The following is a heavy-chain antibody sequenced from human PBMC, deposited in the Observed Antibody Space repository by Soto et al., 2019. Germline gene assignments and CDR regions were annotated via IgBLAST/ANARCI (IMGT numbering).Heavy chain of an antibody. CDR2: IYYSGST. Sequence: SETLSLTCTVSGGSISSYYWSWIRQPPGKGLEWIGYIYYSGSTNYNPSHKSRVTISVDTSKNQFSLKLSSVTAADTAVYYCASSDQRTYYYGMDVWGQGTTVTVSS. CDR1: GGSISSYY. D-gene: IGHD1-1*01. V-gene: IGHV4-59*01. J-gene: IGHJ6*02. CDR3: ASSDQRTYYYGMDV.